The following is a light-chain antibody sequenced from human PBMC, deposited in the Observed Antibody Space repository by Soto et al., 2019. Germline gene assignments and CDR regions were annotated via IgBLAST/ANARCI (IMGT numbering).Light chain of an antibody. CDR2: SAS. Sequence: DIQMTQSPSSLSASVGDRVTITCRASQGIDHSLAWYQQKPGKVPNLLIYSASTLQSGVPSRFSGSGSGTDFTLNITRLKTEDVDTSYRQEHYSGPPVAFGPGTKVDV. CDR3: QEHYSGPPVA. V-gene: IGKV1-27*01. J-gene: IGKJ3*01. CDR1: QGIDHS.